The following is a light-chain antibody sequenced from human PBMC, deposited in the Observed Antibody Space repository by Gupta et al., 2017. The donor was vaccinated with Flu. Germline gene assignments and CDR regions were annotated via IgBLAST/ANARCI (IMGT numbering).Light chain of an antibody. V-gene: IGKV3-20*01. CDR1: QSLSNNY. J-gene: IGKJ4*01. Sequence: ERATLSVRARQSLSNNYGAWYQQKPGQSPKLLIYGASSSATGIADRFGGSGSGTDFTLTISGLEAEDFAVYYCQQYDTSPLTFGGGTKVEIK. CDR2: GAS. CDR3: QQYDTSPLT.